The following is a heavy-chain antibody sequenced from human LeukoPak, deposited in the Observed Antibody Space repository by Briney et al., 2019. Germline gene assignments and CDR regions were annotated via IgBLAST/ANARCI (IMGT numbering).Heavy chain of an antibody. CDR3: TRVGATFLDY. V-gene: IGHV3-73*01. CDR1: GFTFSGSA. D-gene: IGHD1-26*01. J-gene: IGHJ4*02. CDR2: IRSKANSYAT. Sequence: GGSLRLSCAASGFTFSGSAMHWVCQASGKGLEWVGRIRSKANSYATAYAASVKGRFTISRDDSKNTAYLQMNSLKTEDTAVYYCTRVGATFLDYWGQGTLVTVSS.